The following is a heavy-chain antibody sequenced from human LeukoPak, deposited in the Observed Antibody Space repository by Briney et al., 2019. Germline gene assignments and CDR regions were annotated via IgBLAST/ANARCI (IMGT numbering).Heavy chain of an antibody. CDR2: IYHSGST. CDR3: ARDQGYCSGGSCYGNAFDI. J-gene: IGHJ3*02. D-gene: IGHD2-15*01. Sequence: KPSETLSPTCTVSGYSISSGYYWGWIRQPPGKGLEWIGSIYHSGSTYYNPSLKSRVTISVDTSKNQFSLKLSSVTAADTAVYYCARDQGYCSGGSCYGNAFDIWGQGTMVTVSS. V-gene: IGHV4-38-2*02. CDR1: GYSISSGYY.